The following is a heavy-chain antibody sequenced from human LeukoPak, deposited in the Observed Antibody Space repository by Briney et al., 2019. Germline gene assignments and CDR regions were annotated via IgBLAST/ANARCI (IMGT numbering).Heavy chain of an antibody. CDR2: LYSDGNT. D-gene: IGHD1-14*01. CDR3: ARGVEPLAANTLAY. Sequence: PGGSLRLSCAASGFTVITNDMTWVRQAPGKGLEWVSVLYSDGNTKYADFLQGRFTISRDNSKNTLYLEVNSLSPDDTAVYYCARGVEPLAANTLAYWGQGTLVTVSS. CDR1: GFTVITND. V-gene: IGHV3-53*01. J-gene: IGHJ4*02.